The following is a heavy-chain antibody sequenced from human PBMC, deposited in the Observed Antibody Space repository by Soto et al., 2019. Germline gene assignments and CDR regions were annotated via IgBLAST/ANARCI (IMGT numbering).Heavy chain of an antibody. CDR2: INSDGSSI. J-gene: IGHJ4*02. V-gene: IGHV3-74*01. D-gene: IGHD1-26*01. CDR1: GFTFSSYW. Sequence: QPGGSLRLSCAASGFTFSSYWMHWVRQDPGKGLVWVSRINSDGSSISYADSVKGRFTISRDNAKNTLYLQMNSLRAEDTAVYYCARDNSGSYFWSPDYWGQGTLVTVSS. CDR3: ARDNSGSYFWSPDY.